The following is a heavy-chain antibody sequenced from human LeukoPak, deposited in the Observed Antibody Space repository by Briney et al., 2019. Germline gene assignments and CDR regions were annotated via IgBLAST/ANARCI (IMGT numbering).Heavy chain of an antibody. CDR3: ATGKQLLDY. Sequence: SGGSLRLSCAASGFTFSNYAISWVRQAPGKGLEWVAVISYDGSNKYYADSVKGRFAISRDNAKNSLYLQMNSLRAEDTAVYYCATGKQLLDYWGQGTLVTVSS. D-gene: IGHD2-15*01. CDR1: GFTFSNYA. V-gene: IGHV3-30*09. CDR2: ISYDGSNK. J-gene: IGHJ4*02.